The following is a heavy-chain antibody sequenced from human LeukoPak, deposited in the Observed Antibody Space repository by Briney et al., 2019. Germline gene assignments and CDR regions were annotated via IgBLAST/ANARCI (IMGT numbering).Heavy chain of an antibody. Sequence: SETLSLTCAVYGGSFSGYYWSWIRQPPGKGLEWIGEINHSGSTNYNPSLKSRVTISVDTSKNQFSLKLSSVTAADTAVCYCARGPLKYYYGSGSDFDYWGQGTLVTVSS. J-gene: IGHJ4*02. CDR2: INHSGST. D-gene: IGHD3-10*01. CDR3: ARGPLKYYYGSGSDFDY. V-gene: IGHV4-34*01. CDR1: GGSFSGYY.